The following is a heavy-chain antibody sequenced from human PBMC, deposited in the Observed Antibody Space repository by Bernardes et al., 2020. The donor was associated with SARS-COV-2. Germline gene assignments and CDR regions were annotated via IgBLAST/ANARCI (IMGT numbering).Heavy chain of an antibody. Sequence: GGSLRLSCAASGFTFSSYWMSWVRQAPGKGLEWVANIKQDGSEKYYVDSVKGRFTISRDNAKNSLYLQMNSLRAEDTAVYYCARNMFGELLSSDYWGQGTLVTVSS. V-gene: IGHV3-7*05. D-gene: IGHD3-10*02. CDR2: IKQDGSEK. J-gene: IGHJ4*02. CDR1: GFTFSSYW. CDR3: ARNMFGELLSSDY.